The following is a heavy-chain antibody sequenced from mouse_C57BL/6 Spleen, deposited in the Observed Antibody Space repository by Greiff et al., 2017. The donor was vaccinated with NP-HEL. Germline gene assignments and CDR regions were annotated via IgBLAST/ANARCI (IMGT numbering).Heavy chain of an antibody. CDR2: IRNKANNHAT. Sequence: VQLKESGGGLVQPGGSMKLSCAASGFTFSDAWMDWVRQSPEKGLEWVAEIRNKANNHATYYAESVKGRFTISRDDSKSSVYLQMNSLRAEDTGIYYCTGYGSSYDAMDYWGQGTSVTVSS. V-gene: IGHV6-6*01. CDR1: GFTFSDAW. D-gene: IGHD1-1*01. J-gene: IGHJ4*01. CDR3: TGYGSSYDAMDY.